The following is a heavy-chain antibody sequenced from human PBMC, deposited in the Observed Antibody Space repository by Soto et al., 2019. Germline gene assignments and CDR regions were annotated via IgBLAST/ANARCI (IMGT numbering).Heavy chain of an antibody. CDR1: GFEFGDSY. J-gene: IGHJ4*02. CDR2: IDSGDGTT. CDR3: VRPYYSSSWFPFDR. D-gene: IGHD6-13*01. Sequence: XASLGLCCTGSGFEFGDSYMSWIRQAPGKGLEWVSYIDSGDGTTYYTDSVKGRFTISRDNAKKTVYLQMSSLRVEDTALYYCVRPYYSSSWFPFDRWGQGTLVTVSS. V-gene: IGHV3-11*01.